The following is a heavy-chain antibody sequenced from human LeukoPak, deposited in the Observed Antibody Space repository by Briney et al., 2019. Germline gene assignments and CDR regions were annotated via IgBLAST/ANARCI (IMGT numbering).Heavy chain of an antibody. V-gene: IGHV4-39*07. CDR2: MFYNGAT. Sequence: PSETLSLTCSVSSGSISSSDYYWGWIRQPPGKGLEWIGTMFYNGATKSNPSLSSRVTMSIDTSKNQFSLKLRSVTAADTAVYYCAREARFALPVVGSGDYWGQGTLVTVSS. J-gene: IGHJ4*02. CDR1: SGSISSSDYY. D-gene: IGHD6-19*01. CDR3: AREARFALPVVGSGDY.